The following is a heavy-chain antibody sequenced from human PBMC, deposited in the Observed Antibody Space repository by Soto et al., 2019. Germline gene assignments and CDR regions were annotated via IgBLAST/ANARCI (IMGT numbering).Heavy chain of an antibody. CDR3: ARDLAAVPRAFDY. J-gene: IGHJ4*02. D-gene: IGHD6-13*01. CDR2: INHSGSN. V-gene: IGHV4-34*01. Sequence: ASETLSLTCAVYGGSFSGYYWSWVRQPPGKGLEWIGEINHSGSNNYNPSLKSRVTISVDTSKNQFSLNLRSVTAADTAVYYCARDLAAVPRAFDYWGRGTLVTVSS. CDR1: GGSFSGYY.